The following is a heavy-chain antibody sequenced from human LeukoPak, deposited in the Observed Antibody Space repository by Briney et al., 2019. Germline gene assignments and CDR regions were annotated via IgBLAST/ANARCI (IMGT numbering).Heavy chain of an antibody. J-gene: IGHJ5*02. CDR1: GFTFTGYA. CDR3: AKGWFDP. CDR2: ISGSGGRT. V-gene: IGHV3-23*01. Sequence: GGSLRLSCAASGFTFTGYAMSWVRQAPGKGLEWVSGISGSGGRTDYADSVKGRFTISRDNSKNTLYLQMNSLRAEDTAVYDCAKGWFDPWGQGTLVTVSS.